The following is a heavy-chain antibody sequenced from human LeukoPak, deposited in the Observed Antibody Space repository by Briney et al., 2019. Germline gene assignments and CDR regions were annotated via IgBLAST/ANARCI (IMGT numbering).Heavy chain of an antibody. CDR3: ARDILSDREGY. Sequence: PSESLSLTCTVSGGSISSYYWSWIRQPPGKGLEWIGYIYYSGSTNYNPSLNSRVTISVDTSKNQFSLKLSSVTAADTAVYYCARDILSDREGYWGQGTLVTVSS. J-gene: IGHJ4*02. CDR2: IYYSGST. D-gene: IGHD1-26*01. V-gene: IGHV4-59*01. CDR1: GGSISSYY.